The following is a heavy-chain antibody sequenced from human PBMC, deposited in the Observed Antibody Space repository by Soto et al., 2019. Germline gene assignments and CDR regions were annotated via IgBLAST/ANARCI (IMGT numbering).Heavy chain of an antibody. V-gene: IGHV3-7*01. J-gene: IGHJ6*02. CDR3: ARDDGVGRYYYDSRGGPYYYYGMDV. Sequence: PVGSLRLSCAASGFTFSSYWMSWVRQAPGKGLEWVANIKQDGSEKYYVDSVKGRFTISRDNPKNSLYLQMNSLRAEDTAVYYCARDDGVGRYYYDSRGGPYYYYGMDVWGQGTTVTVSS. D-gene: IGHD3-22*01. CDR1: GFTFSSYW. CDR2: IKQDGSEK.